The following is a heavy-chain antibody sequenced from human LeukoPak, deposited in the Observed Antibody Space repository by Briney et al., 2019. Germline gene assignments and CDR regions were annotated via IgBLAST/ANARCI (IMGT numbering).Heavy chain of an antibody. D-gene: IGHD2-15*01. V-gene: IGHV3-48*03. CDR2: ISSSGSTI. CDR1: GFTFSSYE. CDR3: ARGALGYCSGGSCYSADRVRPLPYNWFDP. J-gene: IGHJ5*02. Sequence: GGSLRLSCAASGFTFSSYEMNWVRQAPGKGLEWVSYISSSGSTIYYADSVKGRFTISRDNAKNSLYLQMNSLRAEDTAVYYCARGALGYCSGGSCYSADRVRPLPYNWFDPWGQGTLVTVSS.